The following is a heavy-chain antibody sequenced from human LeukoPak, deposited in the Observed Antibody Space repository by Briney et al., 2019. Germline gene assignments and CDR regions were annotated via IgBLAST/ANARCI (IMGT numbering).Heavy chain of an antibody. V-gene: IGHV3-43*01. J-gene: IGHJ4*02. D-gene: IGHD3-22*01. Sequence: GSLRPSCAASGFTFDDYTMHWVRQAPGKGLEWVSLISWDGGSTYYADSVKGRFTISRDNSKNSLYLQMNSLRTEDTALYYCAKVRDGYYDYWGQGTLVTVSS. CDR3: AKVRDGYYDY. CDR1: GFTFDDYT. CDR2: ISWDGGST.